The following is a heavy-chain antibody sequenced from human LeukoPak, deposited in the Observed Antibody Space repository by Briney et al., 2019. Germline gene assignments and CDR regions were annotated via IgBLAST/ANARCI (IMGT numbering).Heavy chain of an antibody. D-gene: IGHD3-16*01. CDR1: GFTVSSNY. CDR3: ARVKGGNYFDY. Sequence: PGGSLRLSCAASGFTVSSNYMSWVRQAPGKGLEWVSIIYSGDNIYYADSVKGRFTISRDNSKNTLYLQMNSLRAEDTAVYYCARVKGGNYFDYWGQGTLVTVSS. J-gene: IGHJ4*02. V-gene: IGHV3-53*01. CDR2: IYSGDNI.